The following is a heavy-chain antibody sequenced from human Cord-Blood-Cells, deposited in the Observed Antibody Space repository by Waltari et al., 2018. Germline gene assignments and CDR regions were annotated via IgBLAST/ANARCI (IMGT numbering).Heavy chain of an antibody. V-gene: IGHV3-23*04. CDR2: ISGSGVIT. Sequence: EVQLVESGGGLVQPGGSLRLSCAASGFTFSSYAMSWVRQAPGKGLEWVSAISGSGVITYYADSVKGRFTISRDNSKNTLYLQMNGLRAEDTAVYYCAKGYYDFWSGYYFDYWGQGTLVTVSS. CDR3: AKGYYDFWSGYYFDY. D-gene: IGHD3-3*01. J-gene: IGHJ4*02. CDR1: GFTFSSYA.